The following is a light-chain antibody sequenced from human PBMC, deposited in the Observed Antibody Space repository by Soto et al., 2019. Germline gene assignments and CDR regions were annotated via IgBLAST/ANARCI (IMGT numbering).Light chain of an antibody. CDR2: GAS. CDR1: QSVSNNF. V-gene: IGKV3-20*01. Sequence: ELVLTQFPCTLSWSPGERATLSCRASQSVSNNFLAWYQQKPGQAPRILIYGASSRATGIPDRFSGSGSGTDFTLTISRLKSEDFAMYYCQQYSNSTITFGQGTRVENK. CDR3: QQYSNSTIT. J-gene: IGKJ5*01.